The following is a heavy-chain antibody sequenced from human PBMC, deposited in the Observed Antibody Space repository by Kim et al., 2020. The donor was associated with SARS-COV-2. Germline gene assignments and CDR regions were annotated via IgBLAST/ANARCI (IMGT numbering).Heavy chain of an antibody. D-gene: IGHD2-2*01. CDR3: AREGEDIVVASD. J-gene: IGHJ4*02. V-gene: IGHV4-31*02. Sequence: YYSPSLKSRVTISVDTSKNQFSLKLSSVTAADTAVYYCAREGEDIVVASDWGQGTLVTVSS.